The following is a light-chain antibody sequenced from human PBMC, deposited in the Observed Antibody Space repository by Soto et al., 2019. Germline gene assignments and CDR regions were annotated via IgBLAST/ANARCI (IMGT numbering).Light chain of an antibody. CDR3: QQYGSPPPT. J-gene: IGKJ1*01. CDR2: GAS. Sequence: EIVLTQSPGTLSLSPGERATLSCRASQSVSSSYLAWYQQTPGQAPRLLIYGASSRATGIPDRFSGSGAGTDFTLTISRLEPEDFAVYYCQQYGSPPPTFGQGTKVEIK. CDR1: QSVSSSY. V-gene: IGKV3-20*01.